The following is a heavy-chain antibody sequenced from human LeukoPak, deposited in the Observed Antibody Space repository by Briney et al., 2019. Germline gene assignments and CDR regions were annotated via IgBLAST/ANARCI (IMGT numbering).Heavy chain of an antibody. Sequence: SETLSLTCAVYGGSFSGYFWSWIRQPPGKGLEWIGEINHSGSTNHNPSLKSRVTISVDTSKDQFSLKLSPVTAADTAVYYCARDLGRYYGMDVWGQGTTVTVSS. V-gene: IGHV4-34*01. CDR2: INHSGST. CDR1: GGSFSGYF. J-gene: IGHJ6*02. CDR3: ARDLGRYYGMDV.